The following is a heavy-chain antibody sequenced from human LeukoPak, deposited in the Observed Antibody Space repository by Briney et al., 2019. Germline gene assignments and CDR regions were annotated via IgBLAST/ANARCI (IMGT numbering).Heavy chain of an antibody. J-gene: IGHJ3*02. CDR2: ISSSGSTT. V-gene: IGHV3-48*03. CDR1: GFIFSRHE. Sequence: GGSLRLSCAASGFIFSRHEMNWVRQPPGKGLEWVSYISSSGSTTYYADSVKGRFTISRDDAKNSLYLQMNSLRAEDTALYYCAKDYYDSSGYYYEGNAFDIWGQGTMVTVSS. CDR3: AKDYYDSSGYYYEGNAFDI. D-gene: IGHD3-22*01.